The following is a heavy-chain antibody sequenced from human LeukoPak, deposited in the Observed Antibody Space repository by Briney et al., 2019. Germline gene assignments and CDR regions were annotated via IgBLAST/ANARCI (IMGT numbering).Heavy chain of an antibody. CDR1: AFSLSTSGVG. CDR2: IYWNDDK. Sequence: SGPTLVKPTQTFTLTCTFSAFSLSTSGVGVGWIRQPPGKALEWLALIYWNDDKRYSPLLKSRLTITKDTSKNQVVLTMINMDPVDTATYYCARLTVGSYCFDYWGQGTLVTVSS. J-gene: IGHJ4*02. V-gene: IGHV2-5*01. D-gene: IGHD4-23*01. CDR3: ARLTVGSYCFDY.